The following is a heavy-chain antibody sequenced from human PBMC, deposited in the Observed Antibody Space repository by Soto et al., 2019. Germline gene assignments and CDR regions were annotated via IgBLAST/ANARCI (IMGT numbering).Heavy chain of an antibody. V-gene: IGHV3-53*01. Sequence: GGSLRLSCASSWFTVTSYYMSWVRQAPGKGLAWVSLIYTGGNTNYADSVKGRFTISRDNSKNTLYLQMNSLRTQDTAVYYCARDYYYGSGNYYRADYYHYGMDVWGQGTTVTVSS. J-gene: IGHJ6*02. CDR2: IYTGGNT. D-gene: IGHD3-10*01. CDR1: WFTVTSYY. CDR3: ARDYYYGSGNYYRADYYHYGMDV.